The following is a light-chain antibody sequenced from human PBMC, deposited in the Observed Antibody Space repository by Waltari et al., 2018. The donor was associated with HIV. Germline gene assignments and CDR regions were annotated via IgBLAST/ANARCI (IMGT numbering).Light chain of an antibody. Sequence: LSLSPGERGTLSCRASQSVSSTYLAWYQQKPGQAPRLLIYAASSRASGIPDRFGGSGSGTDFTLTISRLEPEDVAVYYCQQYGSSPQTFGQGTKVEIK. V-gene: IGKV3-20*01. J-gene: IGKJ1*01. CDR2: AAS. CDR3: QQYGSSPQT. CDR1: QSVSSTY.